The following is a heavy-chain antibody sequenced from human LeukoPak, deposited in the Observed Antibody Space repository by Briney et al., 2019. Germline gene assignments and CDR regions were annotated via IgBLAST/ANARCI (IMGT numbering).Heavy chain of an antibody. CDR1: GFTISSYA. CDR3: AKDGVNDYGEWGGFDY. J-gene: IGHJ4*02. Sequence: PGGSLRLSCAASGFTISSYAMSWVRQAPGKGLEWVSAISGSGGSTYYADSVEGRFTISRDNSKNTLYLQMNSLSAEDRAVYYCAKDGVNDYGEWGGFDYWGQGNLVTVSS. CDR2: ISGSGGST. V-gene: IGHV3-23*01. D-gene: IGHD4-17*01.